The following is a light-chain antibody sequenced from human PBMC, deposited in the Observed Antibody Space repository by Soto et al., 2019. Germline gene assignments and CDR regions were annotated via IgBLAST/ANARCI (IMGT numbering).Light chain of an antibody. CDR3: KHYSSSPPAIT. Sequence: EIVLTQSPGTLSLSPGERATLSCRASQSVTSGYLAWYQQQPNLAPRLLIYGASYRATDIPDRFSGGGSGTDFTLTISRTEPQDLALYSSKHYSSSPPAITFGQGTRLEIK. J-gene: IGKJ5*01. V-gene: IGKV3-20*01. CDR2: GAS. CDR1: QSVTSGY.